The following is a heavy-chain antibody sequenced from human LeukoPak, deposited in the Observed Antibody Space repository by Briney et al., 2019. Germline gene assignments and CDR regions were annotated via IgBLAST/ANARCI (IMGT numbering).Heavy chain of an antibody. J-gene: IGHJ4*02. CDR3: ARGPMYYFDY. Sequence: PGGSLRLSCAASGFTFSSYGMNWVRQAPGKGLEWVSNIRSSGSTIYYADSVKGRFTISRDNAKNSLYLQMNSLRAEDTAVYYCARGPMYYFDYWGQGTLVTVSS. CDR1: GFTFSSYG. V-gene: IGHV3-48*03. CDR2: IRSSGSTI.